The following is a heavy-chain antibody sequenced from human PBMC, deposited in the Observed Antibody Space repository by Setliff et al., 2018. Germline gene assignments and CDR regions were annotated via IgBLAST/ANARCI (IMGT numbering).Heavy chain of an antibody. Sequence: GGSLRLSCAASGFTFSSYAMSWVRQAPGKGLEWVTLISYEGIDKYYADSVEGRITISRDNSKRSLYLQLDKVRPDDTAIYYCARDRWVGATSDLDNWGQGSLVTVSS. CDR3: ARDRWVGATSDLDN. D-gene: IGHD1-26*01. CDR1: GFTFSSYA. V-gene: IGHV3-30*14. CDR2: ISYEGIDK. J-gene: IGHJ4*02.